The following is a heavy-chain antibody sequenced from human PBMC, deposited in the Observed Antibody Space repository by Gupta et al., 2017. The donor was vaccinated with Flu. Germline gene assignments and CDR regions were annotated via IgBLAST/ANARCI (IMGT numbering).Heavy chain of an antibody. D-gene: IGHD3-9*01. CDR1: GYTFSSYG. Sequence: QVHLVQSGGEMKSPGASVKVSYKASGYTFSSYGISWVRQAPGQGLEWMEWISGYNGNTRYGQKFQGRVTMTTDTSTSSAYMEVRSLRSDDTAVYYCVRDRAHVLTGNLLDDWGQGTLVTVSS. J-gene: IGHJ4*02. CDR2: ISGYNGNT. V-gene: IGHV1-18*01. CDR3: VRDRAHVLTGNLLDD.